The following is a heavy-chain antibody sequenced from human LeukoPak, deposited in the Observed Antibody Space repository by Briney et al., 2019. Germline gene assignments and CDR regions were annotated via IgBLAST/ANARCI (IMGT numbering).Heavy chain of an antibody. CDR3: ARAAENWFDP. J-gene: IGHJ5*02. D-gene: IGHD6-13*01. CDR1: GGSLTSYY. V-gene: IGHV4-59*08. Sequence: SETLSLTCTVSGGSLTSYYWNWIRQFPGKGLEWIGYSFYHGTTKYNPSLNSRVTISVDRSKNQFSLKLDSVTAADTAVYYCARAAENWFDPWGRGTLVTVSS. CDR2: SFYHGTT.